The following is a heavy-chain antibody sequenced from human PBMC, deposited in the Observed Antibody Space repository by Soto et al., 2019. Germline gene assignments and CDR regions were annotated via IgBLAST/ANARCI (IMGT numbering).Heavy chain of an antibody. Sequence: SQTLSLTCAISGDSVSSNSAAWNWIRQSPSRGLEWLGRTYYRSKWYNDYAVSVKSRITINPDTSKNQFSLQLNSVTPEDPAVYYWARAGSGSYSLYYYYMDVWGKGTTVTVSS. D-gene: IGHD1-26*01. J-gene: IGHJ6*03. CDR2: TYYRSKWYN. CDR3: ARAGSGSYSLYYYYMDV. CDR1: GDSVSSNSAA. V-gene: IGHV6-1*01.